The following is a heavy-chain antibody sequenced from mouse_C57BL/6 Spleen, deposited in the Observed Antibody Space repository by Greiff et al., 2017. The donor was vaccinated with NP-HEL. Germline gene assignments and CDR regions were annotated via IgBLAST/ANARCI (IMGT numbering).Heavy chain of an antibody. J-gene: IGHJ1*03. CDR1: GYTFTSYD. Sequence: QVQLQQSGPELVKPGASVKLSCKASGYTFTSYDINWVKQRPGQGLEWIGWIYPRDGSTKYNETCKGKATLTVDTSSSTAYMELHSLTSEDSAVYFCARERPYDYGSSYGYFDVWGTGTTVTVSS. CDR3: ARERPYDYGSSYGYFDV. CDR2: IYPRDGST. D-gene: IGHD1-1*01. V-gene: IGHV1-85*01.